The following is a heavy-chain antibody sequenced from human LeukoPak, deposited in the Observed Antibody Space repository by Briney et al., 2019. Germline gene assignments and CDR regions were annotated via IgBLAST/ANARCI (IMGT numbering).Heavy chain of an antibody. CDR1: GFAFSTYW. Sequence: PGGSLRLSCAASGFAFSTYWMTWVRQAPGKGLEWVANIKRDGSLTHYVDSVKGRFTISGDNAKNSLYLQMNSLRVDDSAVYYCAGDQSPQIDGIYYDAFDIWGQGTMVTVAS. CDR3: AGDQSPQIDGIYYDAFDI. J-gene: IGHJ3*02. CDR2: IKRDGSLT. V-gene: IGHV3-7*01. D-gene: IGHD1-26*01.